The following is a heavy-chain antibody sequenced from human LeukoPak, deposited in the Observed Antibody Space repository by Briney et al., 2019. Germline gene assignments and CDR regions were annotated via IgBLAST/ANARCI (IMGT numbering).Heavy chain of an antibody. D-gene: IGHD2-2*01. V-gene: IGHV3-7*01. CDR3: ARVHQLLSFGYYYMDV. CDR2: IKQDGSEK. Sequence: GGSLRLSCAASGFTFSSYWMSWVRQAPGKGLEWVANIKQDGSEKYYVDSVKGRFTISRDNAKNSLYLQMNSLRAEDTAVYYCARVHQLLSFGYYYMDVWGKGTTVTVSS. J-gene: IGHJ6*03. CDR1: GFTFSSYW.